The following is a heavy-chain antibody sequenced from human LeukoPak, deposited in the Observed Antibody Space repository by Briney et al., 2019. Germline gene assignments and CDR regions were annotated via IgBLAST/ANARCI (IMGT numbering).Heavy chain of an antibody. CDR3: ARDGGPPGDPVNAYSSSWYVVDY. CDR1: GFTFSSYA. J-gene: IGHJ4*02. V-gene: IGHV3-48*04. CDR2: ISSSGITI. Sequence: GGSLRLSCAASGFTFSSYAMHWIRQAPGKGLEWVSYISSSGITIYYADSVKGRFTISRDNAKNSLYLQMNSLRAEDTAVYYCARDGGPPGDPVNAYSSSWYVVDYWGQGTLVTVSS. D-gene: IGHD6-13*01.